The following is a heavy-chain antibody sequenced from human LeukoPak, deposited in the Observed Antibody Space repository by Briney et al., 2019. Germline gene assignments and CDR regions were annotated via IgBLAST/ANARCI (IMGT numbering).Heavy chain of an antibody. Sequence: SETLSLTCTVSGGSISSYYWSWIRQPPGKGLEWIGYIYYSGSTNYNPSLKSRVTISVDTSKNQFSLKLSSVTAADTAVYYCAGAPITIDAFDIWGQGTMVTVSS. CDR1: GGSISSYY. J-gene: IGHJ3*02. CDR3: AGAPITIDAFDI. CDR2: IYYSGST. D-gene: IGHD3-10*01. V-gene: IGHV4-59*01.